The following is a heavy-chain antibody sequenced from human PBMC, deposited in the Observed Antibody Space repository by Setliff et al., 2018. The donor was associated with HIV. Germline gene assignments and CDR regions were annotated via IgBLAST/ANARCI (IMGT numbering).Heavy chain of an antibody. CDR1: GGSISSYY. D-gene: IGHD3-22*01. J-gene: IGHJ3*02. CDR3: VKVGPSYYYDSTGYSPDAFDI. Sequence: PSETLSLTCIVSGGSISSYYWSWIRQSAGKELEWIGRIHTSGNIRYNPSLQSRVTMSTDTSNNQFSLKLSSVTAADTAVYYYVKVGPSYYYDSTGYSPDAFDIWGHGTKVTVSS. CDR2: IHTSGNI. V-gene: IGHV4-4*07.